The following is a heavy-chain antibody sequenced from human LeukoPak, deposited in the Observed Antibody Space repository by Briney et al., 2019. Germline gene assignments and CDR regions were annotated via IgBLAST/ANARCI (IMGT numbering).Heavy chain of an antibody. CDR3: ARDWPDYDILTGYFDAGAFDI. D-gene: IGHD3-9*01. CDR1: GGSISSYY. CDR2: IYYSGST. J-gene: IGHJ3*02. V-gene: IGHV4-59*01. Sequence: SETLSLTCTVSGGSISSYYWSWIRQPPGKGLEWIGYIYYSGSTNYNPSLKSRVTISVDTSKNQFSLKLSSVTAADTAVYYCARDWPDYDILTGYFDAGAFDIWGQGTMVTVSS.